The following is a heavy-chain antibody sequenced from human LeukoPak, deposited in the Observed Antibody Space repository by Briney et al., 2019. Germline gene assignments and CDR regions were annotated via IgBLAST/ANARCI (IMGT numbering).Heavy chain of an antibody. CDR2: ISADGSVT. CDR1: GFTFSRYW. CDR3: ANEAAGKSFDY. J-gene: IGHJ4*02. D-gene: IGHD6-13*01. Sequence: GGSLRLSCADSGFTFSRYWMHWVRQTPGKGLVWVSCISADGSVTRYADSVKGRFTISRDNTKSTLYLQMHSLRAEDTAVYYCANEAAGKSFDYWGQGTLVTVSS. V-gene: IGHV3-74*01.